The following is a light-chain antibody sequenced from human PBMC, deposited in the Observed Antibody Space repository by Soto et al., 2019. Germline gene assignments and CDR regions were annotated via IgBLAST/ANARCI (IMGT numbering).Light chain of an antibody. CDR2: GAS. V-gene: IGKV3-15*01. CDR1: QSFSSD. CDR3: HQYNNWPPYT. J-gene: IGKJ2*01. Sequence: IVMTPSPDTLSVSPGERVTLACRASQSFSSDLAWYQQKPGQAPLLLIYGASTWATDIAARFSGGVSGTEFTRTISSLQSEDFAVYYCHQYNNWPPYTFGQGTKREIK.